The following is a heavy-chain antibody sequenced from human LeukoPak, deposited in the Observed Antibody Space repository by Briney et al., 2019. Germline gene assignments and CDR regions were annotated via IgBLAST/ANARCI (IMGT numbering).Heavy chain of an antibody. CDR2: IYYSGST. CDR1: GGSISSYY. D-gene: IGHD6-6*01. CDR3: AREYSSSSGRRAFDF. V-gene: IGHV4-59*08. J-gene: IGHJ3*01. Sequence: PSETLSLTCTVSGGSISSYYWNWIRQPPGKGLEWIGYIYYSGSTNYNPSLKSRVTTLVGTSKNQFSLRLSSVTAADTAVYYCAREYSSSSGRRAFDFWGQGTMVTVSS.